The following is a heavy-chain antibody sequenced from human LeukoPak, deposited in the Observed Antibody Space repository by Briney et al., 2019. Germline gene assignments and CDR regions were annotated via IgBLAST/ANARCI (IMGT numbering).Heavy chain of an antibody. D-gene: IGHD6-19*01. J-gene: IGHJ3*02. CDR2: FFYSGSS. CDR1: GGSISSYY. Sequence: SETLSLTCTVSGGSISSYYWNWISQPPGKGLEWIGYFFYSGSSNYNPSLKSRVTISVDTSKNQVSLNLSSVTAADTAVYYCARLQLQWLGDAFDIWGQGTMVTVSS. V-gene: IGHV4-59*13. CDR3: ARLQLQWLGDAFDI.